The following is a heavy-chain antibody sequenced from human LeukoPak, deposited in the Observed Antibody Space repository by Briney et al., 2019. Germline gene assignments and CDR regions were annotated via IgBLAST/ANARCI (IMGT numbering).Heavy chain of an antibody. V-gene: IGHV1-2*02. J-gene: IGHJ4*02. D-gene: IGHD3-22*01. CDR3: ARSPMDYYDSSGQFDY. Sequence: ASVKVSCKASGYTFTGYYMHWVRQAPGQGLEWMGWINPNSGGTNYAQKLQGRVTMTTDTSTSTAYMELRSLRSDDTAVYYCARSPMDYYDSSGQFDYWGQGTLVTVSS. CDR2: INPNSGGT. CDR1: GYTFTGYY.